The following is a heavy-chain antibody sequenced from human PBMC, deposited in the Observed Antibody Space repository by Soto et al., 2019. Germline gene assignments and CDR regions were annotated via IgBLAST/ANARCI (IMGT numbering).Heavy chain of an antibody. Sequence: CGRKPPGKGLEWIGEIYHSGSTNYTPSLKSRVPLSVDKSKNQFSLKLSSVTAADTAVYYCARGEGNWNLSPTTWFDPSGHGPLLTVS. CDR2: IYHSGST. J-gene: IGHJ5*02. D-gene: IGHD1-20*01. V-gene: IGHV4-4*02. CDR3: ARGEGNWNLSPTTWFDP.